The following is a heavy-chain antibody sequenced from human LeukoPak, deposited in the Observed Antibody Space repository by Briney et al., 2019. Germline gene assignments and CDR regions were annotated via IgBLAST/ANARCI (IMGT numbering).Heavy chain of an antibody. CDR1: GGSISSSSYY. D-gene: IGHD2-2*03. J-gene: IGHJ4*02. Sequence: PSETLSLTCTVSGGSISSSSYYWGWIRQPPGKGLEWIGSIYYSGSTYYSPSLKSRVTISVDTSKNQFSLKLSSVTAADTAVYYCARRGVRGYCSSTSCHDYDYRGQGTLVTVSS. V-gene: IGHV4-39*01. CDR2: IYYSGST. CDR3: ARRGVRGYCSSTSCHDYDY.